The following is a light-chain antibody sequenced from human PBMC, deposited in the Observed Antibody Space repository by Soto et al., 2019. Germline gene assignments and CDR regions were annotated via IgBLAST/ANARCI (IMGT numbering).Light chain of an antibody. J-gene: IGKJ4*01. CDR2: GAS. CDR1: QSVSSNH. Sequence: DIVLTQSPGTLSLSPGERATLSCRASQSVSSNHLAWYQQKPGQAPRLLIYGASTRASGIPDRFSGSGSGTDFTLTISRLEPEDLAVYYCQRYGSSPLTFGGGTKVEIK. CDR3: QRYGSSPLT. V-gene: IGKV3-20*01.